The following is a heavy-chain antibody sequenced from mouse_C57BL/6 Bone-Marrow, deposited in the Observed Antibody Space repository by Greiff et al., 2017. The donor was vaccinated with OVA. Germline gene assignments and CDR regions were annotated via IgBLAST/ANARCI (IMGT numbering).Heavy chain of an antibody. D-gene: IGHD1-1*01. CDR2: IYPGDGDT. CDR1: GYAFSSYW. CDR3: ARYSLCPYYGSTYWYFDV. V-gene: IGHV1-80*01. Sequence: QVQLKESGAELVKPGASVKISCKASGYAFSSYWMNWVKQRPGKGLEWIGQIYPGDGDTNYNGKFKGKATLTADKSSSTAYMQLSSLASEDSAVYFCARYSLCPYYGSTYWYFDVWGTGTTVTVSS. J-gene: IGHJ1*03.